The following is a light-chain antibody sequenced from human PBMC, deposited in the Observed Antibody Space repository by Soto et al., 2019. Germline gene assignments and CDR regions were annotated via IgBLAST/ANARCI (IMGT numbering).Light chain of an antibody. CDR3: QQYNGHSTWT. CDR2: DAS. V-gene: IGKV1-5*01. CDR1: QSISKW. Sequence: DIQMTQSPSTLSASVGDRVTITCRASQSISKWLAWYQQRPGKAPKVLIWDASSLERGVPSRFSGSGFGTEFTLTISSLQPDDFATYYCQQYNGHSTWTFGQGTRVEIK. J-gene: IGKJ1*01.